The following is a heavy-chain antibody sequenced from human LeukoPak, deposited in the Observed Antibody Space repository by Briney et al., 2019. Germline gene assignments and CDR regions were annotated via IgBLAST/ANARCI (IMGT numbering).Heavy chain of an antibody. CDR3: ARAYIAVAATDYYYYMDV. CDR2: INHSGST. J-gene: IGHJ6*03. V-gene: IGHV4-34*01. Sequence: SETLSLTCAVYGGSFSGYYWSWIRQPPGKGLEWTGEINHSGSTNYNPSLKSRVTISVDTSKNQFSLKLSSVTAADTAVYYCARAYIAVAATDYYYYMDVWGKGTTVTVSS. CDR1: GGSFSGYY. D-gene: IGHD6-19*01.